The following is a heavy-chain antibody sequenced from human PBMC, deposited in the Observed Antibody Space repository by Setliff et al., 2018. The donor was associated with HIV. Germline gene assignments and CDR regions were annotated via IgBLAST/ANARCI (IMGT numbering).Heavy chain of an antibody. CDR3: ARVVARGYDRGYYYYYIDV. CDR2: IIPILGIA. CDR1: GGTFSSYA. Sequence: GASVKVSCKASGGTFSSYAISWVRQAPGQGLEWMGGIIPILGIANYAQKFQGRVTITADKSTSTAYMELSSLRSEDTAVYYCARVVARGYDRGYYYYYIDVWGKGTTVTVSS. V-gene: IGHV1-69*10. D-gene: IGHD5-12*01. J-gene: IGHJ6*03.